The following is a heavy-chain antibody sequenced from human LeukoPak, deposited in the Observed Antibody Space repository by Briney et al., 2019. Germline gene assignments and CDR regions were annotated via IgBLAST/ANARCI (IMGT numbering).Heavy chain of an antibody. V-gene: IGHV1-2*02. Sequence: GASVKVSCKASGYTFTGYYMQWVRQAAGQGLEWMGWINPNSGGTKYAQKLQGRVTMTSDTSISTAYMELRRLRSGDTAVYYCARASRTLSAAGWSDFDYWGQGTLVTVSS. D-gene: IGHD6-13*01. CDR2: INPNSGGT. CDR1: GYTFTGYY. CDR3: ARASRTLSAAGWSDFDY. J-gene: IGHJ4*02.